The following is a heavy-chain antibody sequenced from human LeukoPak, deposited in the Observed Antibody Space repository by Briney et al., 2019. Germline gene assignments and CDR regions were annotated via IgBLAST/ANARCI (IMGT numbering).Heavy chain of an antibody. J-gene: IGHJ3*02. CDR1: GFTFSSYS. D-gene: IGHD3-22*01. CDR3: ARDAAYYYESSGYNRALDI. Sequence: GGSLRLSCAASGFTFSSYSMNWVRQAPGKGLEWVSSISSSSYIYYADSVKGRFTIPRDNAKNSLYLQMNSLRAEDTAVYYCARDAAYYYESSGYNRALDIWGQGTMVIVSS. V-gene: IGHV3-21*01. CDR2: ISSSSYI.